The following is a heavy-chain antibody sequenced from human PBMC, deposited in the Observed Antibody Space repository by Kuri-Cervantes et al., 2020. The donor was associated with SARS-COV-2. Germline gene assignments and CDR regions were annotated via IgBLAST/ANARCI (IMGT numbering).Heavy chain of an antibody. V-gene: IGHV4-38-2*01. Sequence: GSLRLSCAVSGYSISSGYYWGWIRQPPGKGLEWNGEINHSGSTNYNPSLKSRVTISVDTSKNYFSLKLSSVTAADTAVYYCARSPVGGDCSGGRCYSYNSYYYGLDVWGQGTTVTVSS. CDR1: GYSISSGYY. CDR3: ARSPVGGDCSGGRCYSYNSYYYGLDV. D-gene: IGHD2-15*01. CDR2: INHSGST. J-gene: IGHJ6*02.